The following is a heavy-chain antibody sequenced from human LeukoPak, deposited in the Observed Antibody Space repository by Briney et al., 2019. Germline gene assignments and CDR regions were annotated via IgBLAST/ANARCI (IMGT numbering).Heavy chain of an antibody. CDR3: ARASVAGTMEEAFDI. V-gene: IGHV3-21*01. D-gene: IGHD6-19*01. Sequence: GGSLRLSCAASGFTFSSYSMNWVRQAPGKGLEWVSSISSSSSYIYYADSVKGRFTISRDNAKNSLYLQMNSLRAEDTAVYYCARASVAGTMEEAFDIWAQGTMVTVSS. CDR2: ISSSSSYI. J-gene: IGHJ3*02. CDR1: GFTFSSYS.